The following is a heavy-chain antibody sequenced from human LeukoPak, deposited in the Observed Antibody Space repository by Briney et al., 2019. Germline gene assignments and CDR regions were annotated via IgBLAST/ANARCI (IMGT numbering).Heavy chain of an antibody. CDR3: ARDLVTVTKGFDI. CDR1: GGSISSSSYY. D-gene: IGHD4-17*01. J-gene: IGHJ3*02. V-gene: IGHV4-39*07. Sequence: SSETLSFTCTVSGGSISSSSYYWGWIRQPPGKGLEWIGSIYYSGSTYYNPSLKSRVTISVDTSKNQFSLKLSSVTAADTAVYYCARDLVTVTKGFDIWGQGTMVSVSS. CDR2: IYYSGST.